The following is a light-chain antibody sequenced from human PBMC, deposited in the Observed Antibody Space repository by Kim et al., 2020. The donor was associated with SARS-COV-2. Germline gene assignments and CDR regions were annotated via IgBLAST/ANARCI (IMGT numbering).Light chain of an antibody. Sequence: ASLGDRVTITCRASQDIDNFLAWFQQKPGKVPKRLIYAASTLQSGVPSRFSGSGSGTEFTLTISSLQPEDFATYYCLQHKRYPLTFGGGTKVDIK. CDR3: LQHKRYPLT. CDR1: QDIDNF. CDR2: AAS. V-gene: IGKV1-17*03. J-gene: IGKJ4*01.